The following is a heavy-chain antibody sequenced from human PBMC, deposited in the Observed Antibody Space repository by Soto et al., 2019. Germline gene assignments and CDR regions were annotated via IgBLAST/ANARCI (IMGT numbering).Heavy chain of an antibody. Sequence: QVQLVESGGGVVQPGRSLRLSCAASGFTFSSYGMHWVRQAPGKGLEWVAVIWHDGSNKYYADSVKGRFTISRDNSKNTLYLQMNSLRAEDTAVYYCASGGLRIEEYYSYGMDVWGKGTTVTVSS. V-gene: IGHV3-33*01. CDR1: GFTFSSYG. CDR3: ASGGLRIEEYYSYGMDV. D-gene: IGHD3-16*01. J-gene: IGHJ6*04. CDR2: IWHDGSNK.